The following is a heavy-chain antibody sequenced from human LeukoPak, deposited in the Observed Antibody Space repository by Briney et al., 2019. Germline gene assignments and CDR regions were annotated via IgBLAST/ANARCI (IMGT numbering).Heavy chain of an antibody. CDR3: AKVGRGGGAFDI. CDR2: ISGSGGST. D-gene: IGHD3-16*01. Sequence: PGGSLRLSCAASGFTFSSYTMSWVRQAPGKGLEWVSAISGSGGSTYYADSVKGRLTISRDNSKNTLYLQMNSLRAEDTAVYYCAKVGRGGGAFDIWGQGTTVTVSS. V-gene: IGHV3-23*01. CDR1: GFTFSSYT. J-gene: IGHJ3*02.